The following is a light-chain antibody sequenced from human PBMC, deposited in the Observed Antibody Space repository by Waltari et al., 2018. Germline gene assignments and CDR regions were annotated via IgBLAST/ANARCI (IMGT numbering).Light chain of an antibody. Sequence: QSALTQPPSASGSPGQSVTISCTGTSDDVGGYNYVSWYQQHPGKAPKFLIYQVSNRPSGVPDRFSGAKAGNTASLTVSGLQAEDEADYYCSSFAGSNAVLFGGGTKLTVL. J-gene: IGLJ2*01. CDR2: QVS. CDR3: SSFAGSNAVL. V-gene: IGLV2-8*01. CDR1: SDDVGGYNY.